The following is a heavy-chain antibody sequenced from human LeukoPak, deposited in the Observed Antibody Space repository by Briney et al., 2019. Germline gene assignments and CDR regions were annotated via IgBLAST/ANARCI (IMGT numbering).Heavy chain of an antibody. Sequence: GGSLRLSCAASGFTFSSYWMTWVRQAPGKGLGWVANMNLDGREKYYVDSVKGRFTISRDNAKNSLYLQMNSLTAEDTAVYYCARDDGFSSYSYWGQGALVTISS. CDR2: MNLDGREK. CDR1: GFTFSSYW. D-gene: IGHD3/OR15-3a*01. CDR3: ARDDGFSSYSY. V-gene: IGHV3-7*01. J-gene: IGHJ4*02.